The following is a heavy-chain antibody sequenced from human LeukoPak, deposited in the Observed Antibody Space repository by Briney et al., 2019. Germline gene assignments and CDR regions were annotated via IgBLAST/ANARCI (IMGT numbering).Heavy chain of an antibody. CDR2: IYYSGST. CDR1: GGSISSYY. J-gene: IGHJ4*02. V-gene: IGHV4-59*01. Sequence: SETLSLTCTVSGGSISSYYWSWIRQPPGKGLEWIGYIYYSGSTNYNPSLKSRVTISVDTSKNQFSLKLSSVTAADTAVYYCARGPSSDFWSGYYTTTLYYFDYWGQGTLVTASS. D-gene: IGHD3-3*01. CDR3: ARGPSSDFWSGYYTTTLYYFDY.